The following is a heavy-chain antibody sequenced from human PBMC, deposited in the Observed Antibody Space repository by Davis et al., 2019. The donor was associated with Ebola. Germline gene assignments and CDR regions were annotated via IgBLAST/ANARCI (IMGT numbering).Heavy chain of an antibody. V-gene: IGHV3-33*01. Sequence: PGGSLRLSCAASGFTFSNYGMHWVRQAPGKGLEWVAVIWYDGSNKYYADSVKGRFTISRDNSKNTLYLQMNSLRAEDTAVYYCARGVMDDWFLGWFDPWGQGTLVTVSS. J-gene: IGHJ5*02. CDR1: GFTFSNYG. D-gene: IGHD3-9*01. CDR2: IWYDGSNK. CDR3: ARGVMDDWFLGWFDP.